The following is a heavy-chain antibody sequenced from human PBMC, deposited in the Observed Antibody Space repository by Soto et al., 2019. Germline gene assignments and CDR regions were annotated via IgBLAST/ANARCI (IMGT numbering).Heavy chain of an antibody. CDR2: ISGSGGST. D-gene: IGHD3-3*01. CDR1: GFTFSSYA. J-gene: IGHJ5*02. V-gene: IGHV3-23*01. CDR3: AKALASPSPPRLELLFAPIWFAP. Sequence: GGSLRLSCAASGFTFSSYAMSWVRQAPGKGLEWVSAISGSGGSTYYADSVKGRFTISRDNSKNTLYLQMNSLRAEDTAVYYCAKALASPSPPRLELLFAPIWFAPRGKQPSATVSS.